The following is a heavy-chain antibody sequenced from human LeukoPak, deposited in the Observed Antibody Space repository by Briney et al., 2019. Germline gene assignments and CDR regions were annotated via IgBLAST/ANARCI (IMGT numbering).Heavy chain of an antibody. J-gene: IGHJ3*02. CDR2: IIPIFGTA. CDR3: AREWAPRVGATSDAFDI. V-gene: IGHV1-69*13. D-gene: IGHD1-26*01. CDR1: GGTFSSYA. Sequence: SVKVSCKASGGTFSSYAISWVRQAPGQGLEWMGGIIPIFGTANYAQKFQGRVTSTAVESTSTAYMELSSLRSEDTAVYYCAREWAPRVGATSDAFDIWGQGTMVTVSS.